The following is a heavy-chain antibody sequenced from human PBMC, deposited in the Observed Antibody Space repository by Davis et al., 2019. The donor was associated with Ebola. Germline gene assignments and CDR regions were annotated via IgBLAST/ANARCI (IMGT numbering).Heavy chain of an antibody. CDR2: IDQDGSEK. Sequence: GESLKISCAASGFTFSDYWMSWVRQAPGKGLEWVANIDQDGSEKYYVDSVKGRFTISRDNAENSLFLQMNSLKTEDTAVYYCSGSYRGFDYWGQGTLVTVSS. V-gene: IGHV3-7*03. CDR3: SGSYRGFDY. CDR1: GFTFSDYW. D-gene: IGHD1-26*01. J-gene: IGHJ4*02.